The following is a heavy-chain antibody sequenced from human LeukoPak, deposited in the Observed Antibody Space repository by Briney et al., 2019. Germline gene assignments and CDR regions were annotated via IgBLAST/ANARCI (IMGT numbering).Heavy chain of an antibody. CDR1: GFTFSSYA. CDR3: ARESSGSYFFY. J-gene: IGHJ4*02. Sequence: GGSLRLSCAASGFTFSSYAMSWVRQAPGKGLEWVSSISASGGRTYYADSVKGRFTISRDNSKNTLYLQMNSLRVEDTAVYYCARESSGSYFFYWGQGTMVTVSS. CDR2: ISASGGRT. V-gene: IGHV3-23*01. D-gene: IGHD1-26*01.